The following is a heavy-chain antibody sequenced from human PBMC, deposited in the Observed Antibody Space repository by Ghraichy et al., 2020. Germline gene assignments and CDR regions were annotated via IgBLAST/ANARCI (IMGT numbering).Heavy chain of an antibody. CDR2: INHEGIT. Sequence: SQTLLLTCAVYGGPFSGYYWSWIRQPPGKGLEWIGQINHEGITDYNPSLKSRVTISLDRSQDQFSLKLTSVTAADTAVYYCATLGGGLATSTAWATVNYFDYWGQGTLVTVSS. J-gene: IGHJ4*02. V-gene: IGHV4-34*01. CDR3: ATLGGGLATSTAWATVNYFDY. D-gene: IGHD1-26*01. CDR1: GGPFSGYY.